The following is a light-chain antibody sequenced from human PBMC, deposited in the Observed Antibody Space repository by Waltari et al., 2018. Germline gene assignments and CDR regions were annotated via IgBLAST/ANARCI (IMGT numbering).Light chain of an antibody. CDR3: SSYTSSSTLL. J-gene: IGLJ1*01. Sequence: QSALTQPASVSGSPGQSITISCTGTSSDVGGYDYVSWYQQHPGKATKLLIYDVSNRPSGVSSRFSGSKSGNTASLTISGLQAEDEADYYCSSYTSSSTLLFGSGTKVTVL. V-gene: IGLV2-14*03. CDR2: DVS. CDR1: SSDVGGYDY.